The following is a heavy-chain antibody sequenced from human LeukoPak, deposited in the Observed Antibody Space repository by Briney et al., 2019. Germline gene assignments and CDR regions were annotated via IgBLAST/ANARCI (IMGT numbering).Heavy chain of an antibody. Sequence: ASVKVSCQASGYTFTTYGITWVRQAPGQGLEWMGWISPYNGNTNYVQNFHGRVTMTTDTPSSTAYMELRSLRSDDTAVYYCARGGAYCSGGSCPYNWFDPWGQGTLVTVSS. D-gene: IGHD2-15*01. CDR3: ARGGAYCSGGSCPYNWFDP. CDR1: GYTFTTYG. V-gene: IGHV1-18*01. CDR2: ISPYNGNT. J-gene: IGHJ5*02.